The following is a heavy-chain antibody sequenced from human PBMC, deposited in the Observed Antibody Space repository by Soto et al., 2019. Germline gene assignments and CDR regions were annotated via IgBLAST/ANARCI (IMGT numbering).Heavy chain of an antibody. Sequence: QVQLQESGPGLVKPSETLSLTCTVSGGSVSSGNYYWSWIRQPPGKGLEWIGYFYYTGSTNYNPSLKSRVTISIDASKNQFSQRLSSVTAADTAVYYCARSMHYSDGSNYSPFDYWGQGTLVTVSS. D-gene: IGHD3-22*01. V-gene: IGHV4-61*01. CDR2: FYYTGST. CDR1: GGSVSSGNYY. J-gene: IGHJ4*02. CDR3: ARSMHYSDGSNYSPFDY.